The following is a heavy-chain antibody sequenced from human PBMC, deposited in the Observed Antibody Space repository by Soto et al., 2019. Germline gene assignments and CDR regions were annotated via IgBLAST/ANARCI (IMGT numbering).Heavy chain of an antibody. CDR2: VSFDGTNN. D-gene: IGHD6-13*01. J-gene: IGHJ4*01. V-gene: IGHV3-30*03. Sequence: LRLSCAASGFPFSSYVFHWVRQAPGKGLEWVAVVSFDGTNNYYAESVGGRFTISRDNSKNTVYLQMNSLRAEDKAVYYCARDHGYSSSWYYFDYWGHGALVTVSS. CDR1: GFPFSSYV. CDR3: ARDHGYSSSWYYFDY.